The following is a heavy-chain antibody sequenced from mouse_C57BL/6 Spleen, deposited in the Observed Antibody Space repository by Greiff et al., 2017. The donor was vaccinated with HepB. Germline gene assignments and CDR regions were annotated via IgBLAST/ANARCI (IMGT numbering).Heavy chain of an antibody. V-gene: IGHV1-50*01. CDR3: ASYYGSSFAY. Sequence: QVQLKQSGAELVKPGASVKLSCKASGYTFTSYWMQWVKQRPGQGLEWIGEIDPSDSYTNYNQKFKGKATLTVDTSSSTAYMQLSSLTSEDSAVYYCASYYGSSFAYWGQGTLVTVSA. CDR1: GYTFTSYW. J-gene: IGHJ3*01. CDR2: IDPSDSYT. D-gene: IGHD1-1*01.